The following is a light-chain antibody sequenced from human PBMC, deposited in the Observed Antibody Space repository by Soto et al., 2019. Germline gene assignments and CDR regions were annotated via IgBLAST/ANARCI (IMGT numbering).Light chain of an antibody. Sequence: QAVVTQEPSLTVSPGGTVTLTCGSSTGAVTSGHYPYWFQQKPGQAPRTPIYDTSNKHSWTPARFSGSLLGGKAALTLSGAQPEDEAEYYCLLSYSGARVFGGGTKLT. V-gene: IGLV7-46*01. CDR1: TGAVTSGHY. J-gene: IGLJ2*01. CDR2: DTS. CDR3: LLSYSGARV.